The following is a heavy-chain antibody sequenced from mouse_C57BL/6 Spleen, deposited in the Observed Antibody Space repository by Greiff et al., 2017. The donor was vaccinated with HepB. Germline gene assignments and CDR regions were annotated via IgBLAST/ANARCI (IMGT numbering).Heavy chain of an antibody. CDR1: GYSFTDYN. V-gene: IGHV1-39*01. CDR3: AKRGIYYDYDEFAY. J-gene: IGHJ3*01. CDR2: INPNYGTT. Sequence: QLQESGPELVKPGASVKISCKASGYSFTDYNMNWVKQSNGKSLEWIGVINPNYGTTSYNQKFKGKATLTVDQSSSTAYMQLNSLTSEDSAVYYCAKRGIYYDYDEFAYWGQGTLVTVSA. D-gene: IGHD2-4*01.